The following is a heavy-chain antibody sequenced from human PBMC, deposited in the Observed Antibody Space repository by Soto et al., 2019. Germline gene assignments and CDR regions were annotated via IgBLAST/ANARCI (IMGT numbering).Heavy chain of an antibody. CDR3: ASTPAYSRLGDH. V-gene: IGHV1-18*04. CDR1: GYTFTRHG. Sequence: QVELVQSGGEVKKPGASVKVSCKASGYTFTRHGISWVRQAPGQGLERVGWINPNNDNSVSAQKFQDRVTLTTDTSTSTVYMELRSLTSDDTAFYYCASTPAYSRLGDHWGQGTLVTVAS. D-gene: IGHD3-16*01. J-gene: IGHJ4*02. CDR2: INPNNDNS.